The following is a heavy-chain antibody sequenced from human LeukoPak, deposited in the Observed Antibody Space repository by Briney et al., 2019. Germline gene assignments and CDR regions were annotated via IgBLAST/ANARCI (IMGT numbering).Heavy chain of an antibody. CDR3: ARGKSSGPDAFDI. D-gene: IGHD3-22*01. Sequence: AGGSLRLSCAASGFTFSDYYMSWIRQAPGKGLEWVSYISSSGSTIYYADSVKGRFTISRDNAKNSLYLQMNSLRAEDTAVYYCARGKSSGPDAFDIWGQGTMVTVSS. J-gene: IGHJ3*02. CDR2: ISSSGSTI. V-gene: IGHV3-11*01. CDR1: GFTFSDYY.